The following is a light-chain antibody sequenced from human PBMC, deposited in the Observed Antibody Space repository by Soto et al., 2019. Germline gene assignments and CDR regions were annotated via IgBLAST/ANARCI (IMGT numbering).Light chain of an antibody. CDR2: AAS. V-gene: IGKV1D-12*01. J-gene: IGKJ1*01. Sequence: DIQMTQSPSSVSASVGDRVTITCRASQDISSWLAWYQQKSGRAPKLLIFAASNLQNGAPSRFSGSGSGTDFTLTISSLQPEDFATYYCQQASTFPPTFGQGTKVEVK. CDR1: QDISSW. CDR3: QQASTFPPT.